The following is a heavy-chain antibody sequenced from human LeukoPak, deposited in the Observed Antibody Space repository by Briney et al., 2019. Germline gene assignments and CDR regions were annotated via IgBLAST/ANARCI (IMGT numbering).Heavy chain of an antibody. D-gene: IGHD5-24*01. CDR1: GFTFSSYS. J-gene: IGHJ4*02. Sequence: PGGSLRLSCAASGFTFSSYSMNWVRQAPGKGLEWVSSISSSSSYIYYADSVKGRFTISRDNAKNSLYLQMNSLRAEDTAVYYCARDRRVEMTTINFDYWGQGTLVTVSS. V-gene: IGHV3-21*01. CDR3: ARDRRVEMTTINFDY. CDR2: ISSSSSYI.